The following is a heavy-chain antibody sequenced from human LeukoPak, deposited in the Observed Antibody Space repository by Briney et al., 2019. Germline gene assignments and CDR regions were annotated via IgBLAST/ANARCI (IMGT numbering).Heavy chain of an antibody. Sequence: SETLSLTCTVSGGSISSGGYYWSWIRQHPGKGLEWIGYIYYSGSTYYNPSLKSRVTLSVDTSKNQFSLKLSSVTAADTAVYYCARRAKLYDYGNLEWGQGTLVTVSS. V-gene: IGHV4-31*03. CDR1: GGSISSGGYY. J-gene: IGHJ4*02. D-gene: IGHD4-11*01. CDR2: IYYSGST. CDR3: ARRAKLYDYGNLE.